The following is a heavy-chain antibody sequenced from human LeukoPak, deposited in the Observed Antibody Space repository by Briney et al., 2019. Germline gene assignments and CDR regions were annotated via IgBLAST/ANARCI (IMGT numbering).Heavy chain of an antibody. V-gene: IGHV1-46*01. Sequence: ASVKVSCKASGYTFTSYYMHWVRQAPGQGLEWMGIINPSGGSTSYAQKFQGRVTMTRDMSTSTVYMELSSLRSEDTAVYYCARSRRVYCDSSGLDPWGQGTLVTVSS. J-gene: IGHJ5*02. CDR1: GYTFTSYY. CDR3: ARSRRVYCDSSGLDP. CDR2: INPSGGST. D-gene: IGHD3-22*01.